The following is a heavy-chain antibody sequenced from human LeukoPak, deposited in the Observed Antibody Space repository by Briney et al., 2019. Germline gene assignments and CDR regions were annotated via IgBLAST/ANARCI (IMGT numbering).Heavy chain of an antibody. V-gene: IGHV3-23*01. Sequence: ETLSLTCTVSGGSISSYYWSWIRQPPGKGLEWVSNISGSGSGGSTYYADSVKGRLTISRDNSKNTLYLQMNSLRAEDTAVYYCAKSGYNRFDYWGQGTLVTVSS. CDR3: AKSGYNRFDY. J-gene: IGHJ4*02. D-gene: IGHD5-24*01. CDR1: GGSISSYY. CDR2: ISGSGSGGST.